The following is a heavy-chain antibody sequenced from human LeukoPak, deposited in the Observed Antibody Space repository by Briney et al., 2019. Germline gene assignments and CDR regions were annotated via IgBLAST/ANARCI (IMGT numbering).Heavy chain of an antibody. Sequence: GGSLRLSCAASGFTFSSYGMHWVRQAPGKGLEWVAVISYDGSNKYYADSVKGRFTTSRDNSKNTLYLQMNSLRAEDTAVYYCAKSGRYSSGWYGPLYYYYGMDVWGKGTTVTVSS. CDR2: ISYDGSNK. CDR1: GFTFSSYG. J-gene: IGHJ6*04. V-gene: IGHV3-30*18. D-gene: IGHD6-19*01. CDR3: AKSGRYSSGWYGPLYYYYGMDV.